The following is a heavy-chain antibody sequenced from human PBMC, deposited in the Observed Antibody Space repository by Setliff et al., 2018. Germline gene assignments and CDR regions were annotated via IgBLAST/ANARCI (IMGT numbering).Heavy chain of an antibody. V-gene: IGHV1-2*02. CDR1: GYTFTGYY. D-gene: IGHD5-18*01. CDR3: AKEGYSYAPRNAFDI. Sequence: ASVKVSCKTSGYTFTGYYIHWLRQAPGQGPEWMGWIHPNTGDTNYAQNFQDRVTLTRDTSITTAYMELNSLRAEDTAVYYCAKEGYSYAPRNAFDIWGQGTMVTVSS. J-gene: IGHJ3*02. CDR2: IHPNTGDT.